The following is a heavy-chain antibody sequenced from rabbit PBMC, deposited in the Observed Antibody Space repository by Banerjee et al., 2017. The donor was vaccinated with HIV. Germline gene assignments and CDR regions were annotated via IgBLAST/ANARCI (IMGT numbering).Heavy chain of an antibody. CDR1: GFDFSSSG. J-gene: IGHJ3*01. Sequence: QEQLVESGGGLVQPGGSLKLSCKASGFDFSSSGVSWVRQAPGKGLEWIGYIDPVFDSTYYASWVNGRFTISSHNAQNTLYLQMNGLTAADTATYFCVRDDYGDIDLWGQGTLVTVS. V-gene: IGHV1S47*01. CDR2: IDPVFDST. D-gene: IGHD2-1*01. CDR3: VRDDYGDIDL.